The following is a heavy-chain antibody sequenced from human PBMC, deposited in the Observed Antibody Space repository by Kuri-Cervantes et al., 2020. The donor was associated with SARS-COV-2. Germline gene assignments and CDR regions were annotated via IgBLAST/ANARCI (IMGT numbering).Heavy chain of an antibody. J-gene: IGHJ4*02. Sequence: ASVKVSCKASGYAFTSYYMHWVRQAPGQGLEWMGIINPSGGSTTYAQMFQGRVTMTGDTSTSTVYMVLRSLRSEDTAVYYCARTSLWFGESYFDYWGQGTLVTVSS. CDR3: ARTSLWFGESYFDY. CDR2: INPSGGST. D-gene: IGHD3-10*01. V-gene: IGHV1-46*01. CDR1: GYAFTSYY.